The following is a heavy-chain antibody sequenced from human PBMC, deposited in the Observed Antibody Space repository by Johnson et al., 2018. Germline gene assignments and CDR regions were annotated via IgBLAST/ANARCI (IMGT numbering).Heavy chain of an antibody. D-gene: IGHD4-17*01. V-gene: IGHV3-21*04. CDR3: ARSYGDSAY. CDR1: GFTFSSYS. J-gene: IGHJ4*02. Sequence: VQLVQPGGGLVKPGGSLRLSCAASGFTFSSYSMNWVRQAPGKGLEWVSSISSSSSYIYYAHSVKGRFTISRDNAKNSLYLQMNSLRAEDTAVYYCARSYGDSAYWGQGTLVTVSS. CDR2: ISSSSSYI.